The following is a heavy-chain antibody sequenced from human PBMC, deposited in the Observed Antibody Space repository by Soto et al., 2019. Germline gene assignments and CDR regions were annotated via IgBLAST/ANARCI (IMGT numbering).Heavy chain of an antibody. CDR2: IYYSGST. V-gene: IGHV4-30-4*01. CDR3: ARADFDYYGMDV. Sequence: SETLSLTCTVSGGSISSGDYYWSWIRQPPGKGLEWIGYIYYSGSTYYNPSLKSRVTISVDTSKNQFSLKLSSVTAADTAVYYCARADFDYYGMDVWGQGTTVTVSS. J-gene: IGHJ6*02. CDR1: GGSISSGDYY. D-gene: IGHD3-3*01.